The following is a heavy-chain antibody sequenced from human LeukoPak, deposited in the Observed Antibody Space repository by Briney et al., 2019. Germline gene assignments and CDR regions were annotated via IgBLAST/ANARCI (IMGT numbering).Heavy chain of an antibody. CDR3: ARGSSGPLDY. J-gene: IGHJ4*02. CDR2: MNPNSGNT. D-gene: IGHD3-10*01. Sequence: ASVKVSCKASGYTFTSYDINWVRQATGQGLEWMGWMNPNSGNTVYAQKFQGRVTMTRNTSITTAYLELSSLRSEDTAVYYCARGSSGPLDYWGQGTLVTVSS. CDR1: GYTFTSYD. V-gene: IGHV1-8*01.